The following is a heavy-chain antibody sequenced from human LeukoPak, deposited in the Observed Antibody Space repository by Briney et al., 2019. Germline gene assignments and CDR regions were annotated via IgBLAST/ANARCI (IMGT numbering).Heavy chain of an antibody. CDR2: INHSGST. CDR3: AREIEMATPNPPPFDY. Sequence: PSETLSLTCAVYGGSFSGYYWSWIRQPPGKGLEWIGEINHSGSTNYNPSLKSRVTISEDTSKNQFSLKLSSVTAADTAVYYCAREIEMATPNPPPFDYWGQGTLVTVSS. CDR1: GGSFSGYY. V-gene: IGHV4-34*01. D-gene: IGHD5-24*01. J-gene: IGHJ4*02.